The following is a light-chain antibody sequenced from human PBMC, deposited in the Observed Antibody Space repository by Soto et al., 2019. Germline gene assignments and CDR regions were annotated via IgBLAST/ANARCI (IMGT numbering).Light chain of an antibody. CDR2: GAS. CDR3: HQYGGSPRIT. Sequence: EIVLTQSPGTLSFSPGERATLSCRRIERLSSVYLAWYQQRPGQPPRLLIYGASNRATGIPDRFSGSGSGTDFTLIINRLEPEDVAIYYCHQYGGSPRITFGQGTRLEIK. CDR1: ERLSSVY. V-gene: IGKV3-20*01. J-gene: IGKJ5*01.